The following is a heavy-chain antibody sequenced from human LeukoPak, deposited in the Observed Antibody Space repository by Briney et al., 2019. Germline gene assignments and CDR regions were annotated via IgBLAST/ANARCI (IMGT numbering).Heavy chain of an antibody. CDR3: ARLVGEPPSPEYYFDY. J-gene: IGHJ4*02. V-gene: IGHV5-51*01. CDR2: IYPGDSDT. Sequence: GESLKISCKGSGYSFTSYWIGWVRQMPGKGLEWMGIIYPGDSDTRYSPSFQGQVTISADKSISTAYLQWSSLKASDTAMYYCARLVGEPPSPEYYFDYWGQGTLVTVSS. D-gene: IGHD3-16*01. CDR1: GYSFTSYW.